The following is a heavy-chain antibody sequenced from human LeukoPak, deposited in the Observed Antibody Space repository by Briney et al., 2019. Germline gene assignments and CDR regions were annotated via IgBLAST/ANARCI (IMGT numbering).Heavy chain of an antibody. D-gene: IGHD3-9*01. V-gene: IGHV3-48*03. J-gene: IGHJ5*02. CDR1: GFTFSSYE. Sequence: GGSLRLSCAASGFTFSSYEMNWVRQAPGKGLEWVSYISSSGSTIYYADSVKGRFTISRDNSKNTLYLQMNSLRAEDTAVYYCARGGGLRYFDWLFRYNWFDPWGQGTLVTVSS. CDR3: ARGGGLRYFDWLFRYNWFDP. CDR2: ISSSGSTI.